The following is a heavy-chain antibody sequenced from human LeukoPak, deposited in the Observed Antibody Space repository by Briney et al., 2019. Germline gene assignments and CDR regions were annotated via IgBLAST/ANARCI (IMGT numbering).Heavy chain of an antibody. CDR2: IYPGDSDP. CDR1: GYIFTTYW. V-gene: IGHV5-51*01. CDR3: VRHGLGSSWFGFDY. D-gene: IGHD6-13*01. J-gene: IGHJ4*02. Sequence: PVESLKISCKGSGYIFTTYWIGWVRQMPGKGLEWMGIIYPGDSDPRYSPSFQGQVTISAGKSISTAYLQWSSLKASDSAMYYCVRHGLGSSWFGFDYWGQETLVTVSS.